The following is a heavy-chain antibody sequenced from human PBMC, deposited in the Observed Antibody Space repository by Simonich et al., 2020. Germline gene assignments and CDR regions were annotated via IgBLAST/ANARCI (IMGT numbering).Heavy chain of an antibody. D-gene: IGHD5-12*01. Sequence: QVQLQESGPGLVKPSETLSLTCTVSGGSISRYYWSWIRQPPGKGLEWIWYIYYSRRTNYNPPLKSRVTISVDTSKNQVSLKLSSVTAADTAVYYCARHDRWLQFYFDYWGQGTLVTVSS. V-gene: IGHV4-59*08. CDR2: IYYSRRT. J-gene: IGHJ4*02. CDR1: GGSISRYY. CDR3: ARHDRWLQFYFDY.